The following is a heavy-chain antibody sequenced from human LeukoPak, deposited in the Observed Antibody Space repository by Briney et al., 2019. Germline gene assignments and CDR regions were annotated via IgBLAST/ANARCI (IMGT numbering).Heavy chain of an antibody. CDR1: GGSFSGYY. V-gene: IGHV4-34*01. CDR2: LNHSGRT. J-gene: IGHJ6*03. Sequence: SETLSLTCAVYGGSFSGYYWCWIRQPPGGRLEWIGELNHSGRTNYNPSLQGRVTISVDTSKNQFSLKLSSVTAADTAVYYCARGRYCTNGVCFLDYYFYYMDVWGKGATGTVSS. CDR3: ARGRYCTNGVCFLDYYFYYMDV. D-gene: IGHD2-8*01.